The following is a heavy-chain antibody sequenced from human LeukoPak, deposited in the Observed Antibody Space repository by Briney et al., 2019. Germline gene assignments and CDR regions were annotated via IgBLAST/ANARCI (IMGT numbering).Heavy chain of an antibody. J-gene: IGHJ6*03. CDR3: ARDRGLRYFDWLKPNPSRYYMDV. Sequence: PGWSLRVSCAASGFTFSSYSMNWVRQAPGKGLEGVSSISRSSSYIYYADSVKGRFTISRDNAKNPLYLQMNSLRAEDTAVYYCARDRGLRYFDWLKPNPSRYYMDVWGKGTTLTVSS. D-gene: IGHD3-9*01. CDR1: GFTFSSYS. CDR2: ISRSSSYI. V-gene: IGHV3-21*01.